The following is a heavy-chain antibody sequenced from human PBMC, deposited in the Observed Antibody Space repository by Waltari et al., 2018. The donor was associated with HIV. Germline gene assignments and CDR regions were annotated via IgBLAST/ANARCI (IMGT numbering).Heavy chain of an antibody. V-gene: IGHV3-30*18. D-gene: IGHD3-10*01. CDR1: GFTLNTSG. J-gene: IGHJ6*02. CDR2: LSYDGNNK. Sequence: QVQLVESGGGVIQPGRSLRLSCAASGFTLNTSGVHWVRQAPGKGLESVAVLSYDGNNKYYTDPVKGRFIISKDNSKNTLYLQMNSLRPEDAAVYYCAKDWAYGSGFVDVWGQGTTVTVSS. CDR3: AKDWAYGSGFVDV.